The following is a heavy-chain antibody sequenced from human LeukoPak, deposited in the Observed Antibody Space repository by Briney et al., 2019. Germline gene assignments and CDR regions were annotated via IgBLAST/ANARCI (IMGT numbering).Heavy chain of an antibody. D-gene: IGHD1-26*01. V-gene: IGHV1-69*13. Sequence: ASVKVSCKASGGTFSSYAISWVRQAPGQGLEWMGGIIPIFGTANYAQKFQGRVTITADESTSTAYMELSSLRSEDTAVYYCARNPANSGSYPYYYYMDVWGKGTTVTISS. CDR1: GGTFSSYA. CDR3: ARNPANSGSYPYYYYMDV. CDR2: IIPIFGTA. J-gene: IGHJ6*03.